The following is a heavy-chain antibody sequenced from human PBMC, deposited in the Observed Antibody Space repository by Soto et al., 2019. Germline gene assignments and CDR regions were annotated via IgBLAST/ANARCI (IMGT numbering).Heavy chain of an antibody. CDR3: ARDCTGGSCFCIY. V-gene: IGHV1-18*01. D-gene: IGHD2-15*01. J-gene: IGHJ4*02. CDR1: GYTLTNYA. Sequence: QVQLMQSAAEVKKPGASVKVSCKASGYTLTNYAISWVRQAPGQGPEWMGWINTYNGNSNYAQKFQGRVTMTTDTSTNTAYMELRSLTSDDTAVYYCARDCTGGSCFCIYWGQGTLGTVSS. CDR2: INTYNGNS.